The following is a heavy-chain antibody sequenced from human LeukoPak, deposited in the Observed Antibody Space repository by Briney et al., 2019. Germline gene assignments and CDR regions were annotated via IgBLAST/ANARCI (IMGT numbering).Heavy chain of an antibody. Sequence: ASVKISCKASGYTFTGYYMHWVRQAPGQGLEWMGRINPNSGGTNYAQKFQGRVTMTRDTSVSTAYMELSRLRSDDTAVYYCARVWGAGYFDYWGQGTLVTVSS. CDR3: ARVWGAGYFDY. CDR1: GYTFTGYY. D-gene: IGHD3-16*01. CDR2: INPNSGGT. J-gene: IGHJ4*02. V-gene: IGHV1-2*06.